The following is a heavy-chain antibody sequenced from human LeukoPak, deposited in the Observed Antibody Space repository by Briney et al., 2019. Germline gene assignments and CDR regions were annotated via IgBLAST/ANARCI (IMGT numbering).Heavy chain of an antibody. CDR3: ARGRYYMDV. V-gene: IGHV3-48*01. CDR1: GLTFSSYS. Sequence: GGSLRLSCAASGLTFSSYSMNWVRQAPGKGLEWVSYISSSSSTIYYADSVKGRFTISRDNAKNSLYLQMNSLRAEDTAVYYCARGRYYMDVWGKGTTVTASS. J-gene: IGHJ6*03. CDR2: ISSSSSTI.